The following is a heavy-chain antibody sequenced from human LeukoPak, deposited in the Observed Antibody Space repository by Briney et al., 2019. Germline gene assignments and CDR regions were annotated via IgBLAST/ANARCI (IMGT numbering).Heavy chain of an antibody. CDR1: GFTFASYA. V-gene: IGHV3-23*01. CDR3: AKRSALADGWFDY. Sequence: PGGSLRLSCAASGFTFASYAMSWVRQAPGKGLEWVSAISGSGVSTYYADSVEGRFTISRDNSKNTLYLQMNSLRAEDTALYYCAKRSALADGWFDYWGQGTLVTVSS. J-gene: IGHJ4*02. CDR2: ISGSGVST. D-gene: IGHD2-2*03.